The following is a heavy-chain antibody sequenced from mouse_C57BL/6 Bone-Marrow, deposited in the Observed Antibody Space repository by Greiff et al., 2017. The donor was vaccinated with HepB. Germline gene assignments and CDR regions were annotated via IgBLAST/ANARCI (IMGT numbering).Heavy chain of an antibody. V-gene: IGHV14-3*02. Sequence: EVQVVESGAELVKPGASVKLSCTASGFNIKDTYMHWVKQRPEQGLEWIGRIYPANGSTKYDPKFQGKATITADTSSNIAYLHLSSLTSEDTAVYYCARISPAFDSWGQGTPLAVSS. J-gene: IGHJ2*01. D-gene: IGHD1-2*01. CDR3: ARISPAFDS. CDR2: IYPANGST. CDR1: GFNIKDTY.